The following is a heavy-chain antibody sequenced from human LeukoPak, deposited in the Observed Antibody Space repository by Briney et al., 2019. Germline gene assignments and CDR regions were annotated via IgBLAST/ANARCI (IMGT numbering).Heavy chain of an antibody. CDR2: IYPGDSDT. CDR3: ARLTPHLEWFYYFDY. J-gene: IGHJ4*02. CDR1: GYSFTSYW. Sequence: GEPLKISCKGSGYSFTSYWIGWVRQMPGKGLEWMGIIYPGDSDTRYSPSFQGQVTISADKSISTAYLQWSSLKASDTAMYYCARLTPHLEWFYYFDYWGQGTMVTVSS. V-gene: IGHV5-51*01. D-gene: IGHD3-3*01.